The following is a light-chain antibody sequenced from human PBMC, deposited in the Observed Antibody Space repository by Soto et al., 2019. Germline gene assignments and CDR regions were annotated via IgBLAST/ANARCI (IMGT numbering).Light chain of an antibody. V-gene: IGLV1-40*01. CDR1: SSNIGAGYD. J-gene: IGLJ2*01. CDR2: GNS. CDR3: QSYDSRGSVV. Sequence: QSVLTQPPSVSGAPGQRVTISCTGSSSNIGAGYDVHWYQQLPGTAPKLLIYGNSNRPSGVPDRFSGSKSGTSASLAITGPGGEEGAYYSGQSYDSRGSVVLGGGTKLPVL.